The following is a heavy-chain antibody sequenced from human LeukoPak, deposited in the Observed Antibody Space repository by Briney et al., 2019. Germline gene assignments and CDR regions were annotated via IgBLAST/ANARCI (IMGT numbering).Heavy chain of an antibody. Sequence: GGSLRLSCAASGFTFSSYSMTWVRQAPGKGLEWVSSISSSSSYIYYADSVKGRFTISRDNAKNSLYLQMNSLRAEDTAVYYCARGGSWNYDRPFDYWGQGTLVTVSS. V-gene: IGHV3-21*01. CDR1: GFTFSSYS. CDR2: ISSSSSYI. D-gene: IGHD1-7*01. J-gene: IGHJ4*02. CDR3: ARGGSWNYDRPFDY.